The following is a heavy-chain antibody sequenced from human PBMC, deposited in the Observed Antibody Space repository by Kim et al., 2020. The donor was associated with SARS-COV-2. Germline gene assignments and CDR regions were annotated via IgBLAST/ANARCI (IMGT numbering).Heavy chain of an antibody. CDR3: ASAVATPNFDY. CDR2: IYYSGST. D-gene: IGHD2-15*01. V-gene: IGHV4-39*01. J-gene: IGHJ4*02. Sequence: SETLSLTCTVSGGSISSSSYYWGWIRQPPGKGLEWIGSIYYSGSTYYNPTLKSRVTISVDTSKNQFSLKLSSVTAADTAVYYCASAVATPNFDYWGQGTLVTVSS. CDR1: GGSISSSSYY.